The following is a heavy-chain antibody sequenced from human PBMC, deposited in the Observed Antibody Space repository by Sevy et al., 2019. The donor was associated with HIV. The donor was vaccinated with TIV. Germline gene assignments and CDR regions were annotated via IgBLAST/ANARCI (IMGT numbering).Heavy chain of an antibody. CDR3: ARDRSFFLSGSLHYYYAMEV. CDR1: GYSISSGYY. V-gene: IGHV4-38-2*02. J-gene: IGHJ6*02. D-gene: IGHD6-19*01. Sequence: SETLSLTCAVSGYSISSGYYWGWIRQPPGKGLEWIGSIYHSGSTYYNPSLKSRVTISVDTSKNQFSLKLSSVTAADTAVYYCARDRSFFLSGSLHYYYAMEVWGQGTTVTVSS. CDR2: IYHSGST.